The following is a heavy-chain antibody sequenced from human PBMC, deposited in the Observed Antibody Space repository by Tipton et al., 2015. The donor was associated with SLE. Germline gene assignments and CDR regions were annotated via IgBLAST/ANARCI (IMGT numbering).Heavy chain of an antibody. Sequence: TLSLTCTVSGGSINSYYWSWIRQPPGKGLEWIGYIYTSGITNYNPSLKSRVTISVDTSKNQFSLKLSSVTAADTAVYYCATQRPGRLGDPTLFDYWGQGTLVTVSS. D-gene: IGHD1-14*01. CDR1: GGSINSYY. CDR2: IYTSGIT. V-gene: IGHV4-4*08. J-gene: IGHJ4*02. CDR3: ATQRPGRLGDPTLFDY.